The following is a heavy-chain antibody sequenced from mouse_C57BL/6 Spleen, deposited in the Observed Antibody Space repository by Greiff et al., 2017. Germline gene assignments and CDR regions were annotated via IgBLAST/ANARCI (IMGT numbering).Heavy chain of an antibody. CDR3: ARRGDLVY. D-gene: IGHD3-3*01. Sequence: QVQLQQSGAELVRPGSSVKLSCKASGYTFTSYWMHWVKQRPIQGLEWIGNIVPSVSETHYNQKFKDKATLTVDKSSSTAYMLLSSLTSEGAAGYYYARRGDLVYWGQGTTLTVSS. CDR1: GYTFTSYW. J-gene: IGHJ2*01. V-gene: IGHV1-52*01. CDR2: IVPSVSET.